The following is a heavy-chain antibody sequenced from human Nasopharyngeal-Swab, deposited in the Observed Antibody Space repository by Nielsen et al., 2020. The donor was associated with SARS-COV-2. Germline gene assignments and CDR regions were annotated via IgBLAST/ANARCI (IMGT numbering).Heavy chain of an antibody. D-gene: IGHD3-10*01. CDR2: ISYDGSNK. CDR1: GFTFSSYA. CDR3: ARAFGGGYYYGMDV. J-gene: IGHJ6*02. Sequence: GESLKIYCAASGFTFSSYAMHLVRQAPGKGLEWVAVISYDGSNKYYADSVKGRFTISRDNSKNTLYLQMHSLRAEDTAVYYCARAFGGGYYYGMDVWGQGTTVTVSS. V-gene: IGHV3-30-3*01.